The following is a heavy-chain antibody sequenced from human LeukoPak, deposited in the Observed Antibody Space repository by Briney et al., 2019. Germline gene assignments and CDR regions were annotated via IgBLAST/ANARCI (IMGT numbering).Heavy chain of an antibody. V-gene: IGHV4-30-2*01. J-gene: IGHJ5*02. CDR3: ARGYSSSSDGDWFDP. CDR2: IYHSGST. CDR1: GGSISSGGYS. Sequence: SQTLSLTCAVSGGSISSGGYSWSWIRQPPGKGLEWIGYIYHSGSTYYNPPLKSRVTISVDRSKNQFSLKLSSVTAADTAVYYCARGYSSSSDGDWFDPWGQGTLVTVSS. D-gene: IGHD6-6*01.